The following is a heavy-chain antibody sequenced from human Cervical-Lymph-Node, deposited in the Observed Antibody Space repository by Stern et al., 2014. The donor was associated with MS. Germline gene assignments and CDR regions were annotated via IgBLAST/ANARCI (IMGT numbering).Heavy chain of an antibody. CDR3: AADQDYGDYGDLFDY. V-gene: IGHV1-58*01. Sequence: QLVQSGPEVKKPGTSMKVSCKASGFTFTSSAVQWVRQARGQRLEWIGWIVVGSGNTNYAQKFQERVTITRDMSTSTAYMELSSLRSEDTAVYYCAADQDYGDYGDLFDYWGQGTLVTVSS. CDR2: IVVGSGNT. D-gene: IGHD4-17*01. J-gene: IGHJ4*02. CDR1: GFTFTSSA.